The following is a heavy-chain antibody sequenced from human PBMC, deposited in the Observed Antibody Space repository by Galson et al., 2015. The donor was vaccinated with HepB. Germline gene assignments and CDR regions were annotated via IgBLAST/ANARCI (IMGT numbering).Heavy chain of an antibody. CDR3: AKSFYGGSYYFDS. D-gene: IGHD1-26*01. CDR2: ISAGGGET. Sequence: SLRLSCAASGFTFASSGMSWVRQAPGKGLEWVSLISAGGGETWYADSVKGRFTVSRDNSKNTLYLQMNSLRAEDTAIYYCAKSFYGGSYYFDSWGRGTLVTASS. V-gene: IGHV3-23*01. J-gene: IGHJ4*02. CDR1: GFTFASSG.